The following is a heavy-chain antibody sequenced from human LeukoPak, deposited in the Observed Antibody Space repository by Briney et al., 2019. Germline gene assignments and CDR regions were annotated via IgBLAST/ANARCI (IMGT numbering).Heavy chain of an antibody. D-gene: IGHD3-10*02. CDR1: GLTVSNNY. CDR2: IYSGGST. V-gene: IGHV3-66*02. Sequence: GGSLRPSCAASGLTVSNNYMSWVRQAPGKGLEWVSVIYSGGSTYYADSVKGRFTISRGNSQSTLYLQMNSLRTEDTAVYYCARDPGLFGELTYYYYDMDVWGQGTTVTVSS. CDR3: ARDPGLFGELTYYYYDMDV. J-gene: IGHJ6*02.